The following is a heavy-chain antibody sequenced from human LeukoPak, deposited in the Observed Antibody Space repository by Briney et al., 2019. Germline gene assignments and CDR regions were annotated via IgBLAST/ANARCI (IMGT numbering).Heavy chain of an antibody. J-gene: IGHJ5*02. Sequence: ASVKVSCKRSGYTFTKYLIHWVRQAPGQGLEWMGTINPQGDITNYAQRFQARITLTEDTSTSTVYMELSSLTSEDTAVYYCARPSYCVADNCGYWLDPWGPGTLVTVSS. CDR1: GYTFTKYL. D-gene: IGHD2-21*01. CDR3: ARPSYCVADNCGYWLDP. CDR2: INPQGDIT. V-gene: IGHV1-46*01.